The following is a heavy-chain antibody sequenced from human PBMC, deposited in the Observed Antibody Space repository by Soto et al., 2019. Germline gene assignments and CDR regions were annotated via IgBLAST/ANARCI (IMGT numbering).Heavy chain of an antibody. CDR3: ARATTSYSSSDYYYGMDV. D-gene: IGHD6-13*01. Sequence: QVQLVQSGAEVKKPGASVKVSCKASGYTFTSYGISWVRQAPGQGLEWMGWISAYNGNTNYAQKLQGRVTMTTDTATSTAYMELRSLRSDDTAVHYCARATTSYSSSDYYYGMDVWGQGTTVTVAS. J-gene: IGHJ6*02. CDR1: GYTFTSYG. V-gene: IGHV1-18*01. CDR2: ISAYNGNT.